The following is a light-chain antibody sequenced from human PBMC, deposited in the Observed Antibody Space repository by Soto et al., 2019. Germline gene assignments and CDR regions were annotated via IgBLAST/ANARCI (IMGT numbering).Light chain of an antibody. CDR2: GTS. V-gene: IGKV3-20*01. CDR3: QQYGDSRT. CDR1: QSVGSNY. Sequence: EIVLTQSPGTLSLSPGERATLSCRASQSVGSNYLAWYQQKPGQAPRLLIYGTSTRATGIPDRFSGSGSGTDFTLTISRLEPEDLAVYFCQQYGDSRTFGQGTKVDIK. J-gene: IGKJ1*01.